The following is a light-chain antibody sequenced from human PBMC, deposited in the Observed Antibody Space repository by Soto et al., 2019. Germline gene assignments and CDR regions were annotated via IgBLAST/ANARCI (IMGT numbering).Light chain of an antibody. V-gene: IGKV1-5*03. J-gene: IGKJ1*01. CDR2: KAS. Sequence: DIQMTQSPSTLSASVGDRVTITCRASQSISSWLAWYQQKPGKAPKLLIYKASSLESGVPSRFSGSGSGTEFTLTISSLQPDDFATYYCKQYNRYWTFGQGTTVEIK. CDR3: KQYNRYWT. CDR1: QSISSW.